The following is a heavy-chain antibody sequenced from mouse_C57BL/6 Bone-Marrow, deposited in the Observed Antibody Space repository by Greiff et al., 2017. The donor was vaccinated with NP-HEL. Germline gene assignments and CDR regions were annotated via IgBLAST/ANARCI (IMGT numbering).Heavy chain of an antibody. J-gene: IGHJ3*01. CDR3: ARGSYEFAY. V-gene: IGHV1-81*01. Sequence: QVQLKESGAELARPGASVKLSCKASGYTFTSYGISWVKQRTGQGLEWIGEIYPRSGNTYYNEKFKGKATLTADKSSSTAYMELRSLTSEDSAVYFCARGSYEFAYWGQGTLVTVSA. D-gene: IGHD1-1*01. CDR1: GYTFTSYG. CDR2: IYPRSGNT.